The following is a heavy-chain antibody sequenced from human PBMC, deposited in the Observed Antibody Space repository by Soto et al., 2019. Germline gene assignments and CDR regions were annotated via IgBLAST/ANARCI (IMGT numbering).Heavy chain of an antibody. Sequence: QVQLVESGGGVVQPGRSLRLSCAASGFTFSSYGMHWVRQAPGKGLEWVAVIWYDGSNKYYADSVKGRFTISRDNSENTLYLQMNSLRAEDTAVYYCARDQGIVVVPAAAYGMDVWGQGTTVTVSS. CDR3: ARDQGIVVVPAAAYGMDV. CDR2: IWYDGSNK. D-gene: IGHD2-2*01. J-gene: IGHJ6*02. CDR1: GFTFSSYG. V-gene: IGHV3-33*01.